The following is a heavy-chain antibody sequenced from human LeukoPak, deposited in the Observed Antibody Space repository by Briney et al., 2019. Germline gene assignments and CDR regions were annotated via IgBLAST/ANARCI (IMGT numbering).Heavy chain of an antibody. J-gene: IGHJ4*02. V-gene: IGHV3-21*01. Sequence: GGSLRLSCAASGFTFSSYSMNWVRQAPGKGLEWVSSISSSSSYIYYADSVKGRFTISRDNAKNSLYLQMNSLRAEDTAVYYYARLYDFWSGYHPAFDYWGQGTLVTVSS. CDR3: ARLYDFWSGYHPAFDY. D-gene: IGHD3-3*01. CDR2: ISSSSSYI. CDR1: GFTFSSYS.